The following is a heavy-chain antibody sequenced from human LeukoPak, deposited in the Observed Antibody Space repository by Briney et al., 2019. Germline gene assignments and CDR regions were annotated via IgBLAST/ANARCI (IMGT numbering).Heavy chain of an antibody. CDR2: MNPSSGGT. Sequence: GASVKVSCKASGYTFTGYYMHWVRQAPGQGLEWMGWMNPSSGGTNYAQKFQGWVTMTRDTSISTAYMELSRLRSDDTAVYYCATQIGACSSSWYYFDYWGPGTLVTVSS. D-gene: IGHD6-13*01. CDR3: ATQIGACSSSWYYFDY. CDR1: GYTFTGYY. V-gene: IGHV1-2*04. J-gene: IGHJ4*02.